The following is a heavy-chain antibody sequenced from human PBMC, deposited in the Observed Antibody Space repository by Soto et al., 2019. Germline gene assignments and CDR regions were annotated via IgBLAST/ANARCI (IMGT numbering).Heavy chain of an antibody. CDR2: IIPIFDAT. D-gene: IGHD1-26*01. J-gene: IGHJ5*02. CDR3: APDSTSAMGS. V-gene: IGHV1-69*01. CDR1: GGTFSRHS. Sequence: QVQMVQSGAEVKKPGSSARVSCKVSGGTFSRHSISWVRQAPGQGLEWMGGIIPIFDATQYAQKFQGRLTITAAESTTTFHMDPGGPGAADTAIYQSAPDSTSAMGSWGQGTLVTVSS.